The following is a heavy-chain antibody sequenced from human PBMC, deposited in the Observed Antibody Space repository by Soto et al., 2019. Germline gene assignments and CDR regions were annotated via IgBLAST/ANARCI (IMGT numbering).Heavy chain of an antibody. CDR3: ATDTGYCSSTSCSGGWFDP. CDR1: GFTFSNSA. CDR2: ISGGGDRT. V-gene: IGHV3-23*01. Sequence: EVQLLESGGGLVQPGGSLRLSCAASGFTFSNSAMSWVRQAPGKGLEWVSAISGGGDRTYFADSVKGRFTISRDKSKNTLYLQMNSLRGEDTAIYYCATDTGYCSSTSCSGGWFDPWGQGTLVTFSS. D-gene: IGHD2-2*01. J-gene: IGHJ5*02.